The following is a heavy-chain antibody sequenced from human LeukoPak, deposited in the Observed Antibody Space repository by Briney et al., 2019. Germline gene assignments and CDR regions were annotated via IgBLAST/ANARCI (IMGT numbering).Heavy chain of an antibody. CDR1: GGSFSGYY. V-gene: IGHV4-34*01. CDR3: ARRIEKTAMVDY. D-gene: IGHD5-18*01. Sequence: SETLSLTCAVYGGSFSGYYWSWIRQPPGKGLEWIGEIYLSGGTNYDPSLKSRVTISVDTSKNQFSLKLSSVTAADTAVYYCARRIEKTAMVDYWGQGTLVTVSS. J-gene: IGHJ4*02. CDR2: IYLSGGT.